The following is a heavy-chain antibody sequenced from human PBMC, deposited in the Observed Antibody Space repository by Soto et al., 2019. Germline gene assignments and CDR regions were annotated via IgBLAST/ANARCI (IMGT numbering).Heavy chain of an antibody. V-gene: IGHV3-66*01. Sequence: EVLLEESGGGFVQPGGSLRLSCAASGFTVSNNYMTWVRQAPGKGLEWVAVIQDGGSISYADSVSDRCTISRDNSKNTVFREINSLRPEDTAVYFCARGEGSGSNALGHRGQGTLVTVSS. CDR2: IQDGGSI. CDR3: ARGEGSGSNALGH. J-gene: IGHJ4*02. CDR1: GFTVSNNY. D-gene: IGHD3-16*01.